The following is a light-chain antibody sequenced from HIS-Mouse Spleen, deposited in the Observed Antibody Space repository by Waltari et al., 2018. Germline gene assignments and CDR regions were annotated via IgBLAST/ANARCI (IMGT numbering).Light chain of an antibody. Sequence: SYELTQPPSVSVSPGQTARITCSGYALPKKYAYWYQRKSGQAPVLVIYEDSKRPSGIPEGFSGSSSGTMATLTISGAQVEDEADYYCYSTDSSGNHRVFGGGTKLTVL. V-gene: IGLV3-10*01. CDR1: ALPKKY. CDR3: YSTDSSGNHRV. CDR2: EDS. J-gene: IGLJ2*01.